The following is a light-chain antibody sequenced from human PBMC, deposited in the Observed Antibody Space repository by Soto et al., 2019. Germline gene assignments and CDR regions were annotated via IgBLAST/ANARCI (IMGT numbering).Light chain of an antibody. V-gene: IGKV3-20*01. J-gene: IGKJ1*01. CDR1: QSVGSSY. CDR3: QQYGTSPPT. CDR2: GHS. Sequence: EIVLTQSPGTLSLSPGERANLSCRTSQSVGSSYLAWYQQKPGQAPRLVIYGHSSRATGIPDRFSGSGSGTDFTLTINRLEPEDFAVYYCQQYGTSPPTFGQGYKVEIK.